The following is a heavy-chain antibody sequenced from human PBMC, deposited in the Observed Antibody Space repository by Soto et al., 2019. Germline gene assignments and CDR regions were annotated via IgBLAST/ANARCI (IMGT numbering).Heavy chain of an antibody. V-gene: IGHV4-59*11. Sequence: SETLSLTXTVSGGSISSHYWSWIRQPPGKGLEWIGYIYSSGSTTYNPSLKSRVTISVDTSKNQFSLKLTSLTAADTAVYYCATPRRNYYDSSGYSCPFDYWGQGTLVTVSS. J-gene: IGHJ4*02. CDR3: ATPRRNYYDSSGYSCPFDY. D-gene: IGHD3-22*01. CDR1: GGSISSHY. CDR2: IYSSGST.